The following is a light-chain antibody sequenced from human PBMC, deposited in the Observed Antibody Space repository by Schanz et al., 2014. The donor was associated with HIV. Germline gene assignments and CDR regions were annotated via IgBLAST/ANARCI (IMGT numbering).Light chain of an antibody. CDR3: QQYNNWHT. Sequence: ETVLTQSPGTLSLSPGERATLSCRASQSVSAGYLAWYQQKPGQAPRLLIYGASNRASGIPDRFSGSGSGTDFTLTISRLEPEDFAIYYCQQYNNWHTFGQGTKLQIK. CDR2: GAS. J-gene: IGKJ2*01. V-gene: IGKV3-20*01. CDR1: QSVSAGY.